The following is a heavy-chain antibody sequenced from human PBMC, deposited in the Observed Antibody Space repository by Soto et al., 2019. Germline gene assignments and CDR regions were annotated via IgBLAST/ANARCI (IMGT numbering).Heavy chain of an antibody. V-gene: IGHV3-33*05. J-gene: IGHJ4*01. CDR3: ARFGATGGLDV. CDR2: TSYDGSNN. Sequence: QVQLVESGGGVVQPGTSLRLSCVGSGFTFRSYVIHWVRQAPGKGLEWVALTSYDGSNNFYGDSVKGRFTIYRHNSRNTVELQMDSLRVEDTAFYYCARFGATGGLDVWGHGTLVSVSS. D-gene: IGHD3-16*01. CDR1: GFTFRSYV.